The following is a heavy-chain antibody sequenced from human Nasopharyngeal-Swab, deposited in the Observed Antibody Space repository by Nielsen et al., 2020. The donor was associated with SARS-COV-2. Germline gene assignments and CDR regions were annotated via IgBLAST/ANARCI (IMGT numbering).Heavy chain of an antibody. CDR3: ARAKGRGYSYSWDYYYYMDV. D-gene: IGHD5-18*01. V-gene: IGHV1-18*01. J-gene: IGHJ6*03. Sequence: ASVKVSCKASGYTFTSYGISWVRQAPGQGLEWMGWISAYNGNTNYAQKLQGRVTMTTDTSTSTAYMELGSLRSDDTAVYYCARAKGRGYSYSWDYYYYMDVWGKGTMVTVSS. CDR2: ISAYNGNT. CDR1: GYTFTSYG.